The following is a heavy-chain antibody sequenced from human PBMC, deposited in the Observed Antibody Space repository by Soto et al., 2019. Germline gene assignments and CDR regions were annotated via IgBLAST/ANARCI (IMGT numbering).Heavy chain of an antibody. CDR3: ARFPVETSREYCIGGSCYSHDYYGKDV. CDR2: ISSSGSTI. CDR1: GFTFSDYY. D-gene: IGHD2-15*01. V-gene: IGHV3-11*01. Sequence: GGSLRLSCAASGFTFSDYYMRWISQAPGKGLEWVSYISSSGSTIYYAESVKGRFTISRDNAKNSLYLQMNSLRAEDTAVYYSARFPVETSREYCIGGSCYSHDYYGKDVRDQGPTVTLS. J-gene: IGHJ6*02.